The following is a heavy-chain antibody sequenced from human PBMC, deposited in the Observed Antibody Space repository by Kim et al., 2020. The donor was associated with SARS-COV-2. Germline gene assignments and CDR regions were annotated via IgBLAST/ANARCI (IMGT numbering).Heavy chain of an antibody. D-gene: IGHD6-19*01. Sequence: YNPALKSRVTISVDTSKNQFSLKLSSVTAADTAVYYCARVSSSGWLRFDYWGQGTLVTVSS. J-gene: IGHJ4*02. V-gene: IGHV4-34*01. CDR3: ARVSSSGWLRFDY.